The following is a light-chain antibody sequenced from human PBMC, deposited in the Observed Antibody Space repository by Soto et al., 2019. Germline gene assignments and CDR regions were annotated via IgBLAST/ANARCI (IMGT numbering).Light chain of an antibody. CDR2: GAS. Sequence: EIVMTQSPATLSVSPGERATLSCRASQSVSSNLAWYQQKPGQAPRLLIYGASTRATGIPASFSGSGSGTESTLTISSLHSEYFAVYYCQQYNKCPQTFGQGTKVEIK. CDR1: QSVSSN. CDR3: QQYNKCPQT. J-gene: IGKJ1*01. V-gene: IGKV3-15*01.